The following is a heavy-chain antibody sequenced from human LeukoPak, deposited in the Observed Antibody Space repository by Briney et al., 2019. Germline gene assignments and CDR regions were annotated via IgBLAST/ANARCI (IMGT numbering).Heavy chain of an antibody. D-gene: IGHD1-26*01. Sequence: GWSLRLSCVGSGFAFRSFWMNWVRQAPGKGLEWVANIKEDGSEKNYVDSVKGRFTISKDDANNVLYLQMNSLRVADMGMYFCARGRPTPGTDYWGQGILVTVSS. CDR1: GFAFRSFW. CDR2: IKEDGSEK. CDR3: ARGRPTPGTDY. J-gene: IGHJ4*02. V-gene: IGHV3-7*04.